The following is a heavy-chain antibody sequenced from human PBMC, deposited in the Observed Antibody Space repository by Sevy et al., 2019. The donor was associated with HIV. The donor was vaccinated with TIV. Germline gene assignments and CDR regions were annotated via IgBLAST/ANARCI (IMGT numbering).Heavy chain of an antibody. D-gene: IGHD3-3*01. CDR2: INPINGAT. V-gene: IGHV1-2*05. CDR1: GYSFTGYF. J-gene: IGHJ6*02. Sequence: ASVKVSCKASGYSFTGYFMHWVRQAPGQGLEWMGRINPINGATDDSQKFQGRVTMTRDTSISTAYLEVTRLRTDDTGVYYCAGAPNGFWVGGMDVWGQGTAVTVSS. CDR3: AGAPNGFWVGGMDV.